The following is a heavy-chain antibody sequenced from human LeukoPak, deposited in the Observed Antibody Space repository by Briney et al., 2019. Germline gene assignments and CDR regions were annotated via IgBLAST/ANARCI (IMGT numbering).Heavy chain of an antibody. CDR3: ARDSGDYGDSHLDY. CDR2: IYPGDSDT. V-gene: IGHV5-51*01. CDR1: GYSFTSYW. D-gene: IGHD4-17*01. J-gene: IGHJ4*02. Sequence: GESLKIPCKGSGYSFTSYWIGWVRQMLGKGLEWMGIIYPGDSDTRYSPSLQGQVTISADKSISTAYLQWSSLKASDTAMYCCARDSGDYGDSHLDYWGQRTLVTVSS.